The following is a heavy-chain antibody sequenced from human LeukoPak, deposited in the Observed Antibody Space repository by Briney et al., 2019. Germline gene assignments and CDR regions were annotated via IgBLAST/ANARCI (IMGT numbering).Heavy chain of an antibody. V-gene: IGHV4-59*01. CDR2: IYYSGST. CDR1: GASISNYY. Sequence: PSETLSLTCTVSGASISNYYWGWVRQPPGKGLEWVGYIYYSGSTNYNPALKSRVTISVDTSKNQFSLKLSSVTAADTAVYYCARGVRARAFDIWGQGTMVTVSS. J-gene: IGHJ3*02. D-gene: IGHD3-10*01. CDR3: ARGVRARAFDI.